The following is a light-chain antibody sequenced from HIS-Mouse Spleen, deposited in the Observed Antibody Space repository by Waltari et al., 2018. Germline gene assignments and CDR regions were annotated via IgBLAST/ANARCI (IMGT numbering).Light chain of an antibody. CDR3: QQYNNWPPWT. J-gene: IGKJ1*01. V-gene: IGKV3-15*01. Sequence: EIVMTQSPATLSVSTGERATLPCRASQSVSSNLAWYQQKPGQAPRLLIYGASTRATGIPARFSGSGSGTEFTLTISSMQSEDFAVYYCQQYNNWPPWTFGQGTKVEIK. CDR2: GAS. CDR1: QSVSSN.